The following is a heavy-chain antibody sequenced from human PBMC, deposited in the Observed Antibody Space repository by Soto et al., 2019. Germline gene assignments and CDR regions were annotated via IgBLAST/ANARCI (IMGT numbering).Heavy chain of an antibody. CDR2: TNHSGST. D-gene: IGHD3-10*01. CDR3: ARYGTMVRGVPLSAKRGYNWFDP. V-gene: IGHV4-34*01. Sequence: QVQLQQWGAGLLKPSETLSLTCAVYGGSFSGYYWSWIRQPPGKGLEWIGETNHSGSTNYNPSLTSRVTISVDTSKNQFSLKLSSVTAADTAVYYCARYGTMVRGVPLSAKRGYNWFDPWGQGTLVTVSS. CDR1: GGSFSGYY. J-gene: IGHJ5*02.